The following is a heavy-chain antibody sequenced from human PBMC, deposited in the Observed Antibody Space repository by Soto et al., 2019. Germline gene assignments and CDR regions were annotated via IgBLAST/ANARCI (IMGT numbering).Heavy chain of an antibody. Sequence: XESLRLSCVASGYSFSDYDINWVRQAPGKGLEWVAYVSHSGNTRSYADSVKGRFTISRDNAKNSVYLQMTSLRVDDMALYYCAREDRYQGAFDFWGQGALVTVSS. D-gene: IGHD2-21*01. CDR2: VSHSGNTR. J-gene: IGHJ4*02. CDR1: GYSFSDYD. V-gene: IGHV3-48*03. CDR3: AREDRYQGAFDF.